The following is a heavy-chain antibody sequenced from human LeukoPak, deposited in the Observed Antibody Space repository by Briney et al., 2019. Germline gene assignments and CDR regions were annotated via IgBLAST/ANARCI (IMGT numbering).Heavy chain of an antibody. CDR1: GGSFSGYY. V-gene: IGHV4-34*01. J-gene: IGHJ3*02. CDR3: AKSNGYGLVDI. CDR2: INHSGST. D-gene: IGHD3-10*01. Sequence: SETLSLTCAVYGGSFSGYYWSWIRQPPGKGLEWIGEINHSGSTNYNPSLKSRVTISVDTSKNQFSLKVSSVTAADTAVYYWAKSNGYGLVDIWGQGTMVTVSS.